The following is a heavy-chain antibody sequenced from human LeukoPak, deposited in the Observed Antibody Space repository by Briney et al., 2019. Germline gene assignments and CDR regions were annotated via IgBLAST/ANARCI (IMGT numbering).Heavy chain of an antibody. CDR2: IYHSGNT. Sequence: PSETLSLTCAVSGYSISTSYYWGWIRQPPGKGLEWIGSIYHSGNTYYNPSLKSRVTISVDTSKNQFSLKLNSVTAADTAVYYCARAGYGDSDFDYWGQGTLVTVSS. J-gene: IGHJ4*02. V-gene: IGHV4-38-2*01. D-gene: IGHD4-17*01. CDR1: GYSISTSYY. CDR3: ARAGYGDSDFDY.